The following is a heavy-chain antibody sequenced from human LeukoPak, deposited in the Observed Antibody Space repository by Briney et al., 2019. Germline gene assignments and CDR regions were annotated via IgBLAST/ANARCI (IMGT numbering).Heavy chain of an antibody. CDR2: IYYSGST. J-gene: IGHJ3*02. CDR1: GGSISSSSYY. CDR3: TRHLTNDSSGYYYLDAFDI. D-gene: IGHD3-22*01. Sequence: SETLSLTCTVSGGSISSSSYYWSWIRQPPGKGLEWIGYIYYSGSTNYNPSLKSRVTISVDTSKNQFSLKLSSVTAADTAVYYCTRHLTNDSSGYYYLDAFDIWGQGTMVTVSS. V-gene: IGHV4-61*05.